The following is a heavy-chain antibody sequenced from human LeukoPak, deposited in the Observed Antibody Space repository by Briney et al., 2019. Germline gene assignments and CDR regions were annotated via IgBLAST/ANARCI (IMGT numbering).Heavy chain of an antibody. CDR2: IYSGGST. Sequence: GGSLRLSCANSGFTFSTYSMNWVRQAPGKGLEWVSVIYSGGSTYYADSVKGRFTISRDNSKNTLYLQMNSLRAEDTAVYYCARGTAFPYYYDSSGYPPRDAFDIWGQGTMVTVSS. J-gene: IGHJ3*02. D-gene: IGHD3-22*01. V-gene: IGHV3-66*01. CDR3: ARGTAFPYYYDSSGYPPRDAFDI. CDR1: GFTFSTYS.